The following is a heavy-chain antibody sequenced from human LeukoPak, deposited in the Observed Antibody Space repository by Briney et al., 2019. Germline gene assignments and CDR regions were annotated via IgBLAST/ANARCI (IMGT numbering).Heavy chain of an antibody. CDR3: AEQLNP. CDR2: INKDGSAI. V-gene: IGHV3-7*01. J-gene: IGHJ5*02. D-gene: IGHD6-13*01. CDR1: GFDFSTSW. Sequence: GGSLRLSCAASGFDFSTSWMTWVRQAPGKGLEWVANINKDGSAIHYVDSVRGRFTISRDNAKNSLCLQMNSMRAEDTAVYYCAEQLNPWGQGTLVTVSS.